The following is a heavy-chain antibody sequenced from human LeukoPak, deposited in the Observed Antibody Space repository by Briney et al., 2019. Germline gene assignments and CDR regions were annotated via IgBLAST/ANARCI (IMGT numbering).Heavy chain of an antibody. CDR2: TYYRSKWYN. D-gene: IGHD6-13*01. CDR1: GDSVSSNSAA. CDR3: ARATKSIAAAGNNWFDP. V-gene: IGHV6-1*01. Sequence: SQTLSLTCAISGDSVSSNSAAWNWIRQSPSRGLEWLGRTYYRSKWYNDYAVSVKSRITINPDTSKNQFSLQLNSVTPEDTAVYYCARATKSIAAAGNNWFDPWGQGTLVTVSS. J-gene: IGHJ5*02.